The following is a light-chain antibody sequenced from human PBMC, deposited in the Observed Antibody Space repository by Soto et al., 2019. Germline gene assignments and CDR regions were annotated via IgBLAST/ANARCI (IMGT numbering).Light chain of an antibody. CDR2: EVT. CDR3: SSYTNINTRACV. V-gene: IGLV2-14*01. J-gene: IGLJ1*01. CDR1: SGXXXSYNR. Sequence: QSALTQPASVSGSPGQSITISCTGXSGXXXSYNRVSWYQQHPGKAPKLIIYEVTDRPSGVSNRFSGSKSGNTASLTISGLQAEDEAEYYCSSYTNINTRACVFGTGTKVTVL.